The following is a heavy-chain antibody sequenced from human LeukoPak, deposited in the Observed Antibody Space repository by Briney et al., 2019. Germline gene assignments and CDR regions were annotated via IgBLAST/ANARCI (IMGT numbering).Heavy chain of an antibody. V-gene: IGHV4-59*11. D-gene: IGHD7-27*01. CDR2: IYYSGST. CDR1: GGSISSHY. J-gene: IGHJ4*02. Sequence: SETLSLTCTVSGGSISSHYWSWIRQPPGKGLEWIGYIYYSGSTSYNPSLKSRVTISVDTSKNQFSLKLSSVIAADTAVYYCARRGWGFDYWGQGTLVTVSS. CDR3: ARRGWGFDY.